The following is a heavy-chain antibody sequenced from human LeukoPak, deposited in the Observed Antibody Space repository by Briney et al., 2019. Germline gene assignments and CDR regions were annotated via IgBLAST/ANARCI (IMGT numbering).Heavy chain of an antibody. CDR1: GGSLSGYF. D-gene: IGHD5-18*01. CDR2: IYTSGST. J-gene: IGHJ4*02. V-gene: IGHV4-59*10. CDR3: ARKDTAMAPFDY. Sequence: SETLSLTCAVYGGSLSGYFWTWIRQPAGKGLEWIGRIYTSGSTNYNPSLKSRVTMSVDTSKNQFSLKLSSVTAADTAVYYCARKDTAMAPFDYWGQGTLVTVSS.